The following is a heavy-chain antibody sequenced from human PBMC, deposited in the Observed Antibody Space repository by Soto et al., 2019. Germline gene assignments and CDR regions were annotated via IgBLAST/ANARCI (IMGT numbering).Heavy chain of an antibody. D-gene: IGHD3-10*01. J-gene: IGHJ6*02. CDR3: ASFYGSGVLYGMDV. Sequence: EVQLVESGGGLVQPGGSLRLSCAASGFTFSSYSMNWVRQAPGKGLEWVSYISSSSSTIYYADSVKGRFTISRDNAKNSLYLQMNSLRDEDTAVYYCASFYGSGVLYGMDVCGQGTTVTVSS. V-gene: IGHV3-48*02. CDR2: ISSSSSTI. CDR1: GFTFSSYS.